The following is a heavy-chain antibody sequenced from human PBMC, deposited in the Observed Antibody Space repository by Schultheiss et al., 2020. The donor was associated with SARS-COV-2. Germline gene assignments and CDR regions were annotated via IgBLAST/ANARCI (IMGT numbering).Heavy chain of an antibody. CDR3: ARETGYSSSCYGY. Sequence: SQTLSLTCTVSGGSISSYYWSWIRQPPGKGLEWIGYIYYSGSTNYNPSLKSRVTISVDTSKNQFSLKLSSVTAADTAVYYCARETGYSSSCYGYWGQGTLVTVSS. V-gene: IGHV4-59*01. J-gene: IGHJ4*02. D-gene: IGHD6-13*01. CDR2: IYYSGST. CDR1: GGSISSYY.